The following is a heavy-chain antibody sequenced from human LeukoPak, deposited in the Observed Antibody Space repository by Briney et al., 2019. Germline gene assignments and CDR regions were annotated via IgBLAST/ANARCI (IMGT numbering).Heavy chain of an antibody. J-gene: IGHJ4*02. D-gene: IGHD1-26*01. CDR1: GFTFSSYG. CDR3: ARDSEGATGIYY. CDR2: TWYDGSNK. V-gene: IGHV3-33*01. Sequence: GGSLRLSCAASGFTFSSYGMHWVRQAPGKGLEWVAVTWYDGSNKYYADSVKGRFTISRDNSKNTLYLQMNSLRAEDTAVYYCARDSEGATGIYYWGQGTLVTVSS.